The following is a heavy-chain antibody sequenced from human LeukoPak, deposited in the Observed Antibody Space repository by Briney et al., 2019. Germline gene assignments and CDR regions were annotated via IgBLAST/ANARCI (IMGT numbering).Heavy chain of an antibody. CDR1: GYTFTGYY. J-gene: IGHJ5*02. CDR2: INPNSGGT. V-gene: IGHV1-2*02. D-gene: IGHD6-13*01. Sequence: ASVKVSCKASGYTFTGYYMHWVRQAPGQGLEWMGWINPNSGGTNYAQKFQGRVTMTRDTSISTAYMELSRLRSDDTAVYYCARVRAAGTNWFDPWGQGTLVTVSS. CDR3: ARVRAAGTNWFDP.